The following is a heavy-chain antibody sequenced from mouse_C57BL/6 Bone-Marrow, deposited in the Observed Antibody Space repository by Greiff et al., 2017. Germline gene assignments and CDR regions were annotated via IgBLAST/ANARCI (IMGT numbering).Heavy chain of an antibody. Sequence: VQLQQSGAELARPGASVKLSCKASGYTFTSYGISWVKQRTGQGLEWIGEIYPRSGNTYYNEKFKGKATLAADKSSSTAYMELRSLTSEDSAVYFCARNYGNQGFAYWGQGTLVTVSA. J-gene: IGHJ3*01. CDR3: ARNYGNQGFAY. D-gene: IGHD2-1*01. CDR2: IYPRSGNT. CDR1: GYTFTSYG. V-gene: IGHV1-81*01.